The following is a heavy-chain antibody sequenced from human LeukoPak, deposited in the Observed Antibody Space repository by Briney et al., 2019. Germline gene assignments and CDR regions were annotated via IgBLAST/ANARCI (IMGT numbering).Heavy chain of an antibody. CDR1: GYTFTGYY. V-gene: IGHV1-2*02. Sequence: ASVKVSCKASGYTFTGYYMHWVRQAPGQGLEWMGWINPNSGGTNYAQKFQGRVTMTRDTSISTAYMELSRLRSDDTAVYYCARDQITMVRGVIIRCSMDAWGQGTTVTVSS. CDR3: ARDQITMVRGVIIRCSMDA. CDR2: INPNSGGT. J-gene: IGHJ6*02. D-gene: IGHD3-10*01.